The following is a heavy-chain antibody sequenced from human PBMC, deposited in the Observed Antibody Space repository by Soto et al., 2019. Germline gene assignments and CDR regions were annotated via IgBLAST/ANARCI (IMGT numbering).Heavy chain of an antibody. Sequence: ASVKVSCKASGYTFTGYYMHWVRQAPGQGLEWMGWINPNSGGTNYAQKFQGWVTMTRDTSISTAYMELSRLRSDDTAVYYCARDLRVVVAAIMGDYYYYYGMDVWGQGTTVTVS. CDR3: ARDLRVVVAAIMGDYYYYYGMDV. V-gene: IGHV1-2*04. D-gene: IGHD2-15*01. CDR2: INPNSGGT. J-gene: IGHJ6*02. CDR1: GYTFTGYY.